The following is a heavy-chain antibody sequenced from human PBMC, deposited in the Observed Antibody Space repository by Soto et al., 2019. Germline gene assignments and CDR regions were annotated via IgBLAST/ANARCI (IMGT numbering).Heavy chain of an antibody. CDR3: ARDPMVRGAFYDYYGMDV. J-gene: IGHJ6*02. V-gene: IGHV1-46*01. Sequence: QVQLVQSGAEVKKPGAAVKVSCKASGYTFTSYYMHWVRQAPGQGLEWMGIINPSGGSTSYAQKCQGRVTMTRDTSTRTVYMELSSLRSEDTAVYYCARDPMVRGAFYDYYGMDVWGQGTTVTVSS. CDR1: GYTFTSYY. D-gene: IGHD3-10*01. CDR2: INPSGGST.